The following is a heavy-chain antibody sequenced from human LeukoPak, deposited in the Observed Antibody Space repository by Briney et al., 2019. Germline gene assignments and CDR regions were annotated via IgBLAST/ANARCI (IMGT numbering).Heavy chain of an antibody. CDR2: IYYSGGI. V-gene: IGHV4-39*01. J-gene: IGHJ6*02. CDR1: GGSISTTGYY. CDR3: ARGSIPIFGYGMDV. D-gene: IGHD3-3*01. Sequence: SETLSLTCTLSGGSISTTGYYWAWIRQPPGKGLVWIGTIYYSGGIYYKPSLKSRVTISVDTSKKQFSLKVNSVTAADTAVYYCARGSIPIFGYGMDVWGQGTTVTVSS.